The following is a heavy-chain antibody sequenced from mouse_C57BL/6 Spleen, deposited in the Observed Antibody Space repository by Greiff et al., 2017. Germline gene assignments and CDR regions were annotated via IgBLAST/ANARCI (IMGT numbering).Heavy chain of an antibody. CDR2: INPNNGGT. CDR3: ARGYDYDLYAMDN. D-gene: IGHD2-4*01. V-gene: IGHV1-26*01. CDR1: GYTFTDYY. Sequence: EVQLQQSGPELVKPGASVQISCKASGYTFTDYYMNWVKQSHGKSLEWIGDINPNNGGTSYNQKFKGKATLTVDKSSSTAYMELRSLTSEDSAVYYCARGYDYDLYAMDNWGQGTSVTVSS. J-gene: IGHJ4*01.